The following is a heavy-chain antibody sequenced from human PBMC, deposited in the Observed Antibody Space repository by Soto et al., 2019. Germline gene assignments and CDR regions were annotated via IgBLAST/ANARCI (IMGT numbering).Heavy chain of an antibody. Sequence: SETLSLTCTVSGGSISGYYCSWIRQPPGKGLEWIGYIYYSGSTNYNPSLKSRVTISVDTSKNQFSLNLSSVTAADTAVYYCANGGDRFRGFDYWGQGTLVPVYS. J-gene: IGHJ4*02. CDR2: IYYSGST. CDR3: ANGGDRFRGFDY. CDR1: GGSISGYY. D-gene: IGHD3-10*01. V-gene: IGHV4-59*01.